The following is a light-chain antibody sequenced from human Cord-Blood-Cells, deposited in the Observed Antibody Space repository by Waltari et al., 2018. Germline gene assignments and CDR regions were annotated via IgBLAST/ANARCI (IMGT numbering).Light chain of an antibody. CDR3: QQYNNWPRT. V-gene: IGKV3-15*01. Sequence: EIVMTQSPATLSVSPGERATLSCMASQSVSSNLAWYQQKPGQAPSLLIYGASTRATGIPARFSGSGSWTEFTLTISSLQSEDFAVYYCQQYNNWPRTFGQGTKVEIK. CDR2: GAS. J-gene: IGKJ1*01. CDR1: QSVSSN.